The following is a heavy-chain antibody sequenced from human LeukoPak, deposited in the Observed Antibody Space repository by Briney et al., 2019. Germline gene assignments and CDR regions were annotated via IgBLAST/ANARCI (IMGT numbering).Heavy chain of an antibody. V-gene: IGHV4-34*01. Sequence: SETLSLTCAVYGGSFSGYYWSWIRQPPGKGLEWIGEINHSGSTNYNPSLKSRVTISVDTSKNQFSLKLSSVTAADTAVYYCARGGQARYYYGSGRTERGYFDYWGQGTQVTVSS. CDR3: ARGGQARYYYGSGRTERGYFDY. J-gene: IGHJ4*03. CDR1: GGSFSGYY. D-gene: IGHD3-10*01. CDR2: INHSGST.